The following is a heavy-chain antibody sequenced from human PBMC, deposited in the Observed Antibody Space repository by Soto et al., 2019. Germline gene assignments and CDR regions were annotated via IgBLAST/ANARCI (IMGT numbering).Heavy chain of an antibody. V-gene: IGHV3-30-3*01. CDR3: ARDLVGY. D-gene: IGHD2-15*01. CDR2: ISYDGSNK. Sequence: QVQLVESGGGVVQPGRSLRLSCAASGFTFSSYAKHWVRQAPGKGLEWVAVISYDGSNKYYADSVKGRFTISRDNSKNTLYLQMNSLRAEDTAVYYCARDLVGYWGQGTLVTVSS. J-gene: IGHJ4*02. CDR1: GFTFSSYA.